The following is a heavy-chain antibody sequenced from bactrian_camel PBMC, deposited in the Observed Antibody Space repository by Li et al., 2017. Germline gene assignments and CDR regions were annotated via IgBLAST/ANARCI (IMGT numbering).Heavy chain of an antibody. J-gene: IGHJ6*01. Sequence: HVQLVESGGGSVQAGGSLKLTCAGSAYILEQCGMGWFRQRPGQEREGVGGIDTDGATSYADSVKGRFTISQDNAKDTLVLQVNSLKLEDTAVYYCAARGRFAGCPPWPAPVGAFAYLGQGTQVTVS. CDR1: AYILEQCG. V-gene: IGHV3S63*01. CDR2: IDTDGAT. CDR3: AARGRFAGCPPWPAPVGAFAY. D-gene: IGHD1*01.